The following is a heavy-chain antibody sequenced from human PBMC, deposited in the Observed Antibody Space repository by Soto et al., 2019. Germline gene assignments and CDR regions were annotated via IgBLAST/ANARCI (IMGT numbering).Heavy chain of an antibody. CDR3: ETDYGDYYFDA. D-gene: IGHD4-17*01. J-gene: IGHJ4*02. V-gene: IGHV4-39*01. CDR2: IYYSGST. CDR1: GRSISSTTYY. Sequence: SETLSLTCTVSGRSISSTTYYWGWIRQSPGKRLEWVGNIYYSGSTYYNPSLKSRVTISVDTSKNQFSLKLSSVTAADTAVYYCETDYGDYYFDAWGQGTLVTVSS.